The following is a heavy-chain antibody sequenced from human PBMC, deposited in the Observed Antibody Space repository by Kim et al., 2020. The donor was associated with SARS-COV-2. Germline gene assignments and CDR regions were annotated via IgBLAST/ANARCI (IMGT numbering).Heavy chain of an antibody. J-gene: IGHJ4*02. CDR2: ISSSSSYI. CDR3: ARDRSWKWEPDY. V-gene: IGHV3-21*01. CDR1: GFTFSSYS. D-gene: IGHD1-26*01. Sequence: GGSLRLSCAASGFTFSSYSMNWVRQAPGKGLEWVSSISSSSSYIYYADSVKGRFTISRDNAKNSLYLQMNSLRAEDTAVYYCARDRSWKWEPDYWGQGTLVTVSS.